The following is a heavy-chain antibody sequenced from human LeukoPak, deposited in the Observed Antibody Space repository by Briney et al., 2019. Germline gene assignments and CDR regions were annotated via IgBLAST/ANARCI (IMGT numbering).Heavy chain of an antibody. Sequence: SETLSLTCTVSGGSINFYYWSWIRQPAGKGLEWIGRIYSTGSTNYSPSLKSRVTMSVDKSKNQFSLNLSSVTAADTAVYYCARTLAGATWGLTFDYWGQGTLVTVSS. CDR1: GGSINFYY. CDR2: IYSTGST. J-gene: IGHJ4*02. CDR3: ARTLAGATWGLTFDY. D-gene: IGHD1-26*01. V-gene: IGHV4-4*07.